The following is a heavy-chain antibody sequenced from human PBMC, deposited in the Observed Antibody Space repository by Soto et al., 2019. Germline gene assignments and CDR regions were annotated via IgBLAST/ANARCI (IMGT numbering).Heavy chain of an antibody. CDR3: ARQRTSVVTQAYFDE. Sequence: SETLSLTCTVSGGSINSRSYYWGWIRQSPGKGLEWIGSIYYSGSTYYNPSLNSRVAMSVDTSKNQFSLKLRSVSAADTAVYSCARQRTSVVTQAYFDEWGQGSLVTVSS. CDR2: IYYSGST. V-gene: IGHV4-39*01. CDR1: GGSINSRSYY. D-gene: IGHD2-21*02. J-gene: IGHJ4*02.